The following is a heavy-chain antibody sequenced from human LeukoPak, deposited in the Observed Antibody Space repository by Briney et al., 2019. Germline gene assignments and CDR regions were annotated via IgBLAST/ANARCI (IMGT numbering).Heavy chain of an antibody. D-gene: IGHD3-16*01. J-gene: IGHJ3*02. CDR2: IYSGGST. Sequence: PGGSLRLSCAASGFTVSSNYMSWVRQAPGKGLEWASVIYSGGSTYYADSVKGRFTISRDNSKNTLYLQMNSLRAEDTAVYYCAKVKGEVIGAFDIWGQGTMVTVPS. CDR3: AKVKGEVIGAFDI. V-gene: IGHV3-66*01. CDR1: GFTVSSNY.